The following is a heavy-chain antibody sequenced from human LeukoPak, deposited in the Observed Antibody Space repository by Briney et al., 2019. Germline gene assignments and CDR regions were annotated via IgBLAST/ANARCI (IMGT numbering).Heavy chain of an antibody. V-gene: IGHV3-7*01. CDR2: IRQDGSEK. CDR3: ARSTAGLDY. J-gene: IGHJ4*02. D-gene: IGHD1-1*01. Sequence: GGSLRLSCAASGFTFSNYWMSWVRQAPGKGLEWVANIRQDGSEKYYVDSMRGRFTNSRDNAKNSLYLQMSSLRAEDTAVYYCARSTAGLDYWGQGTLVTVSS. CDR1: GFTFSNYW.